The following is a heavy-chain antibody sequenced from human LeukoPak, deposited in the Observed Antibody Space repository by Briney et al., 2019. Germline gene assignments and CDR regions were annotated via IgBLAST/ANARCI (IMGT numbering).Heavy chain of an antibody. D-gene: IGHD1-1*01. V-gene: IGHV3-21*01. J-gene: IGHJ4*02. CDR1: GFTFSSYM. CDR3: ARSLTTLTYEGY. CDR2: INSGSTYT. Sequence: GGSLRLSCAASGFTFSSYMMNWARQAPGKGLEWVSSINSGSTYTYYTESVKGRFTVSRDNAKNSLFLQMNSLRAEDTAIYYCARSLTTLTYEGYWGQGTLVTVSS.